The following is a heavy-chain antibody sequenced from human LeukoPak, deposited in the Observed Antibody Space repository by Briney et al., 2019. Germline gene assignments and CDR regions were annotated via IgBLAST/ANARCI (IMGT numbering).Heavy chain of an antibody. V-gene: IGHV4-59*01. D-gene: IGHD5-12*01. Sequence: PSETLSPTCTVSGGSISSYYWSWIRQPPGKGLEWIGYIYYSGSTNYNPSLKSRVTISVDTSKNQFSLKLSSVTAADTAVYYCARDSAGGFPEYWGQGTLVTVSS. CDR1: GGSISSYY. CDR3: ARDSAGGFPEY. J-gene: IGHJ4*02. CDR2: IYYSGST.